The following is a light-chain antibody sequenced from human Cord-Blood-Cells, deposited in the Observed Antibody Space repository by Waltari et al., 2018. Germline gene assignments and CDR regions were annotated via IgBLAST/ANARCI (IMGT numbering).Light chain of an antibody. CDR1: SRAVGGYNY. J-gene: IGLJ1*01. V-gene: IGLV2-14*01. Sequence: QSSLTQPAPVSGSPGQSLTLPCTGISRAVGGYNYVSWYPQPPGKAPKLMIDDVSNRPSGVSKRFSGSKSGNTASLTISGLQAEDDADYYCSSYTSSSTYVFGTGTKVTVL. CDR3: SSYTSSSTYV. CDR2: DVS.